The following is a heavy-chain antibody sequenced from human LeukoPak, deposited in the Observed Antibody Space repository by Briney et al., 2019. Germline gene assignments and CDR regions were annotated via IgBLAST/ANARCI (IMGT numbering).Heavy chain of an antibody. Sequence: ASVKVSCKASGYTFTGYYMHWVRQAPGQGLEWMGWINPNSGGTNYAQKFQGRVTMTRDTSISTAYMELSRLRSDDTAVYYCAREPFLPIAAAGNWFDPWGQGTLVTVSS. CDR1: GYTFTGYY. J-gene: IGHJ5*02. D-gene: IGHD6-13*01. CDR3: AREPFLPIAAAGNWFDP. V-gene: IGHV1-2*02. CDR2: INPNSGGT.